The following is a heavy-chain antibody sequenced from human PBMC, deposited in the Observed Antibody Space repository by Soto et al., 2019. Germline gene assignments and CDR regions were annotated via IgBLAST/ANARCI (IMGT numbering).Heavy chain of an antibody. CDR3: ATIAFSVVVAATDEDNWFDP. CDR1: GYTLTELS. CDR2: FDPEDGET. J-gene: IGHJ5*02. Sequence: ASVKVSCKVSGYTLTELSMHWVRQAPGKGLEWMGGFDPEDGETIYAQKFQGRVTMTEDTSTDTAYMELSSLRSEDTAVYYCATIAFSVVVAATDEDNWFDPWGQGTLVTVSS. V-gene: IGHV1-24*01. D-gene: IGHD2-15*01.